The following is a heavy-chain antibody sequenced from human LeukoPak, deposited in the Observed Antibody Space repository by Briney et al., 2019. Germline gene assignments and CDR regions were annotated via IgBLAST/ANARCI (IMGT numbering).Heavy chain of an antibody. V-gene: IGHV3-23*01. CDR1: GFPFSSHA. J-gene: IGHJ5*02. CDR3: VREAGYCAPVCVKTNWFDP. CDR2: ISNGKT. Sequence: GGSLRLSCAASGFPFSSHAMSWVRQPPGKGLEWVAAISNGKTYYADSVRGRFAISRDDSTNTVYLHMNSLRDEDTALYHCVREAGYCAPVCVKTNWFDPWGREPWSPSLQ. D-gene: IGHD2-15*01.